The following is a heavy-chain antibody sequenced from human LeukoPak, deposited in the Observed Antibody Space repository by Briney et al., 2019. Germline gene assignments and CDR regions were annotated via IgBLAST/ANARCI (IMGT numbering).Heavy chain of an antibody. D-gene: IGHD6-13*01. CDR3: ARAMPIAAAGRMAPPFHPYNWFDP. J-gene: IGHJ5*02. CDR2: IYPGDSDT. CDR1: GYSFTSYW. V-gene: IGHV5-51*01. Sequence: GQSLKISCKGSGYSFTSYWIGWVRQMPGKGLEWMGMIYPGDSDTRYSPSFQGQVTFSADKSVSTAYLQWSSLKASDTAMYYCARAMPIAAAGRMAPPFHPYNWFDPWGQGTLVTVSS.